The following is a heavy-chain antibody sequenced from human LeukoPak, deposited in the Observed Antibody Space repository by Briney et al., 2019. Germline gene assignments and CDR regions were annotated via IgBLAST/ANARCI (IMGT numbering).Heavy chain of an antibody. CDR3: ARDSSSWYGDYYYYYGMDV. CDR1: GGSISSYY. J-gene: IGHJ6*02. V-gene: IGHV4-4*07. D-gene: IGHD6-13*01. Sequence: SETLSLTCSVSGGSISSYYWSWIRQPAGKGLEWIWRIYTSGSTNYNPSLKSRVTMSIDTSKNQFSLKLSSVTAADTAVYYCARDSSSWYGDYYYYYGMDVWGQGTTVTVSS. CDR2: IYTSGST.